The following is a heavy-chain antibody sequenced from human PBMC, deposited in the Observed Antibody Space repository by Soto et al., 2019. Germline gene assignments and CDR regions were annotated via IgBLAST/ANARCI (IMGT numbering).Heavy chain of an antibody. V-gene: IGHV3-15*07. CDR3: TDGMAI. Sequence: EVQLVQSGGGLVKPGGSLRLSCEASGFSFSHAWMNWVRQAPGKGLEWVGRIRSKTDGGTTGFTAPVEGRFTISRDDSKNTLNLQMNSLTTEDTAVYYCTDGMAIWGQGTTVIVSS. J-gene: IGHJ6*02. CDR2: IRSKTDGGTT. CDR1: GFSFSHAW.